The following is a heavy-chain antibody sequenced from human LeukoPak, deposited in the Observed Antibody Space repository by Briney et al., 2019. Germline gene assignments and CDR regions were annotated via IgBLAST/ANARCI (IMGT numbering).Heavy chain of an antibody. CDR1: GYTFISYG. CDR3: ARRRAVAGVNWFDP. J-gene: IGHJ5*02. CDR2: ISTHNGYT. Sequence: GASVKVFCKASGYTFISYGISWVRQAPGQGLEWMGWISTHNGYTKYAQKFQGRVTMTTDTSMSTAYMELRSLRSDDTAVYYCARRRAVAGVNWFDPWGQGTLVTVSS. D-gene: IGHD6-19*01. V-gene: IGHV1-18*01.